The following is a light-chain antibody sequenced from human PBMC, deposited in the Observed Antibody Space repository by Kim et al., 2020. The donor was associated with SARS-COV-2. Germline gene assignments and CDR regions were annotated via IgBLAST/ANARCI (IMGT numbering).Light chain of an antibody. J-gene: IGKJ2*01. V-gene: IGKV3-20*01. CDR1: QSVARNH. Sequence: LSPGERATHSGRASQSVARNHVAWFQQKPGQAPRLLIYGTSSRATGIPDRFSASESGTDFTLTISRLEPEDFAVYYCQQYDRSPYTFGRGTKLE. CDR2: GTS. CDR3: QQYDRSPYT.